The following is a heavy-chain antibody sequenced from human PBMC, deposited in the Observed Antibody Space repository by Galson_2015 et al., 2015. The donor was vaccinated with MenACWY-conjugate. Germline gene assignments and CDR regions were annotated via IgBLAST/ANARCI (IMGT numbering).Heavy chain of an antibody. CDR2: ISAYNGNT. Sequence: SCKASGYSFTSYGISWVRQAPGQGLEWMGWISAYNGNTNHAQKLQGRLTMATETSTTTAYMELRSLRSDDTAVYYCARDSRVAALDKYGMDVWGQGTTVTVSS. CDR3: ARDSRVAALDKYGMDV. D-gene: IGHD6-13*01. CDR1: GYSFTSYG. J-gene: IGHJ6*02. V-gene: IGHV1-18*01.